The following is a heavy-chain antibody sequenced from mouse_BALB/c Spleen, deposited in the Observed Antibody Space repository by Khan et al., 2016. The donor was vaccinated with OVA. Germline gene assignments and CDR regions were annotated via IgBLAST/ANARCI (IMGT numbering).Heavy chain of an antibody. CDR3: ARIYGGDFDH. D-gene: IGHD1-1*01. J-gene: IGHJ2*01. CDR2: ISYSGNT. Sequence: EVKLQESGPGLVKPSQSLSLTCTVTGYSITSDYAWNWIRQFPGNKLEWMGYISYSGNTKYNPSLKSRISITRDTSKNQFFLQLNSVTTEDTATYYCARIYGGDFDHWGQGTTLTVSS. V-gene: IGHV3-2*02. CDR1: GYSITSDYA.